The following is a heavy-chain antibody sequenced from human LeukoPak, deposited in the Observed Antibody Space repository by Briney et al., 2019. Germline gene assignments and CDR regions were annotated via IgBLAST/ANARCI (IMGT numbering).Heavy chain of an antibody. D-gene: IGHD2-2*02. CDR2: IYYSGST. V-gene: IGHV4-38-2*02. CDR1: GYFFDSGYY. J-gene: IGHJ4*02. Sequence: SETLSLTCTVSGYFFDSGYYWGWIRQPPGKGLEWIANIYYSGSTSYNPSLKSRVTVSIDTSKNKFSLKLYSVSAADTALYYCARLYCISTSCYTIDYWGQGTLVTVSS. CDR3: ARLYCISTSCYTIDY.